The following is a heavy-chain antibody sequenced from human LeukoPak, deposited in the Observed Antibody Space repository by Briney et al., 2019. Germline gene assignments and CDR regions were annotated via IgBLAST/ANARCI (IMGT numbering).Heavy chain of an antibody. Sequence: GGSLRLSCAASGFTFSDYYMSWIRQAPGKGPEWVSYISSSSSYTNYADSVKGRFTISSDNAKNSLYLQMNSLRAEDTAVYYCARVVDCSGGSCFMFPDYWGQGTLVTVSS. CDR2: ISSSSSYT. CDR1: GFTFSDYY. J-gene: IGHJ4*02. D-gene: IGHD2-15*01. V-gene: IGHV3-11*06. CDR3: ARVVDCSGGSCFMFPDY.